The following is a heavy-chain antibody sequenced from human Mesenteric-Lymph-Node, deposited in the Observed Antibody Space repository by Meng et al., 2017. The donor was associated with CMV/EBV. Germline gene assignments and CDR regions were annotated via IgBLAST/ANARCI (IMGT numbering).Heavy chain of an antibody. CDR2: IDWNDDK. Sequence: SGPTLVKPPQTFTLTCTLSGFSLSTSGKRVSWIRQPPGKALEWLARIDWNDDKFYSSSLKTRLTISKDTSKNQVVLTMTNMDPVDTATYYCGRIRGGYSGYDYDVFDIWGQGTMVTVSS. CDR1: GFSLSTSGKR. V-gene: IGHV2-70D*14. D-gene: IGHD5-12*01. CDR3: GRIRGGYSGYDYDVFDI. J-gene: IGHJ3*02.